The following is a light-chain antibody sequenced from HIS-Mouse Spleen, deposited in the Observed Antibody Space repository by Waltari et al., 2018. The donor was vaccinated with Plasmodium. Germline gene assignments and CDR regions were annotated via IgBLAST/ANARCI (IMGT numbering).Light chain of an antibody. CDR1: ALQKNY. V-gene: IGLV3-10*01. J-gene: IGLJ3*02. CDR3: YSTDSSGNHRV. CDR2: EDR. Sequence: SSELTQPPSVSVSPGQTARRTCSDDALQKNYAYWYQQKSGQAPVLVIYEDRKRPSGIPERFSGSSSGTMATLTISGAQVEDEADYYCYSTDSSGNHRVFGGGTKLTVL.